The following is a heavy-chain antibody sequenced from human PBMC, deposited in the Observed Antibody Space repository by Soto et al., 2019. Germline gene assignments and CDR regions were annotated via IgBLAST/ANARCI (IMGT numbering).Heavy chain of an antibody. V-gene: IGHV1-18*01. CDR1: GYTFSSSG. CDR2: ISGYNGNT. CDR3: ARVSRNYYDADRGVY. D-gene: IGHD3-22*01. Sequence: QVKLVQSGAEVKKPGASVKVSCKASGYTFSSSGISWVRQAPGQGLEWMGWISGYNGNTNYGQKFQGRVTMTTDTSTRTAYMELRSLRFDVTAVYYCARVSRNYYDADRGVYWVQGTLVTVSS. J-gene: IGHJ4*02.